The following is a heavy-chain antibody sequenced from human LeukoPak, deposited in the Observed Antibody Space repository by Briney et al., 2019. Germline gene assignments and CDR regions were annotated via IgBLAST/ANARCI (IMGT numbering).Heavy chain of an antibody. CDR3: ARHDHRYSGSYSFWN. Sequence: SETLSLTCAVYGGSFSGYYWSWIRQPPGKGLEWIGEINHSGSTNYNPSLKSRVTMSVDTSKNQFSLKLSSVTAADTAVYYCARHDHRYSGSYSFWNWGQGTLVTVSS. D-gene: IGHD1-26*01. CDR1: GGSFSGYY. J-gene: IGHJ4*02. CDR2: INHSGST. V-gene: IGHV4-34*01.